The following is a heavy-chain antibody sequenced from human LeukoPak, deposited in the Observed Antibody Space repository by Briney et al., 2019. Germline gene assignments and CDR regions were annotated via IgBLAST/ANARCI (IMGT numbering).Heavy chain of an antibody. CDR1: GFTFSSYE. V-gene: IGHV3-48*03. D-gene: IGHD5-24*01. Sequence: PGGSLRLSCAASGFTFSSYEMTWVRQAPGKGLKCVSNISSSDTTIHYADSVKGRFTISRDNARNSLYLQMNSLRAEDTAVYYCARSRRDNYYYYYGMDVWGQGTTVTVSS. J-gene: IGHJ6*02. CDR2: ISSSDTTI. CDR3: ARSRRDNYYYYYGMDV.